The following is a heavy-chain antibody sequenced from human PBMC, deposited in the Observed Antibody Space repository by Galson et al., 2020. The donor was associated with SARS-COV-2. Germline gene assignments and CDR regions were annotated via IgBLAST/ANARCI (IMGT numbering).Heavy chain of an antibody. Sequence: GGSLRLSCAASGFTFSSYGMHWVRQAPGKGLEWVAVIWYDGSNKYYADSVKGRFTISRDNSKNTLYLQMNSLRAEDTAVYYCARGRFLEWLFGFDYWGQGTLVTVSS. CDR1: GFTFSSYG. D-gene: IGHD3-3*01. J-gene: IGHJ4*02. V-gene: IGHV3-33*01. CDR3: ARGRFLEWLFGFDY. CDR2: IWYDGSNK.